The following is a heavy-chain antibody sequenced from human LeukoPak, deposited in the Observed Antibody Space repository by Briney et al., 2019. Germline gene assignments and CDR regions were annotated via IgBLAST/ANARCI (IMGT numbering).Heavy chain of an antibody. CDR2: MKVDGSDI. CDR3: AREPPVLLWFGELTSDY. V-gene: IGHV3-7*01. Sequence: GGSLRLSCAASGFTFSFYTMNWVRQAPGKGLEWVANMKVDGSDIHYVDSVKGRFTISSDNARNSLYLQMNTLRVADTAVYYCAREPPVLLWFGELTSDYWGQGTLVTVSS. D-gene: IGHD3-10*01. CDR1: GFTFSFYT. J-gene: IGHJ4*02.